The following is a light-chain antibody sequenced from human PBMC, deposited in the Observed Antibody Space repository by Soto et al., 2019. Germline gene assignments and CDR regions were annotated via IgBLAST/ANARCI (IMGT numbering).Light chain of an antibody. V-gene: IGKV3-15*01. Sequence: EIVMTQSQATLSLSPGERATLFCRASQSVSTNLAWYQQKPGQAPRVLIYAASTRATGIPARFSGSGSGTDFSLTISSLQSEDFAVYYCQQYKQWPQLTFGGGTKVDIK. CDR2: AAS. J-gene: IGKJ4*01. CDR3: QQYKQWPQLT. CDR1: QSVSTN.